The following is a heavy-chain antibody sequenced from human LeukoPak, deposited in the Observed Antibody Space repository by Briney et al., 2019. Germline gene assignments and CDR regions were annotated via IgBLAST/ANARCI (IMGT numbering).Heavy chain of an antibody. Sequence: PGGSLRLSCAASGFTFSSYGMHWVRQAPGKGLEWVANIKQDGSEKYYVDSVKGRFTISRDNAKNSLYLQMNSLRAEDTAVYYCARIKPPRYCSGGSCYVIYWGQGTLVTVSS. D-gene: IGHD2-15*01. V-gene: IGHV3-7*01. CDR3: ARIKPPRYCSGGSCYVIY. J-gene: IGHJ4*02. CDR1: GFTFSSYG. CDR2: IKQDGSEK.